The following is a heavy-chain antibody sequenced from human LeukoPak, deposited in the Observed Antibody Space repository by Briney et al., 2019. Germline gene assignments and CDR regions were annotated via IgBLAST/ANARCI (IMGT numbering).Heavy chain of an antibody. D-gene: IGHD3-10*01. CDR2: ISSSSSYI. CDR1: RFTFSSYS. CDR3: ARVPTGRSQGPYYFDY. J-gene: IGHJ4*02. Sequence: GGSLRLSCAASRFTFSSYSMNWVRQAPGKGVEWVSSISSSSSYIYYADSVKGRFTISRDNAKNSLYLQMNSLRAEDTAVFYCARVPTGRSQGPYYFDYWGQGTLVTVSS. V-gene: IGHV3-21*01.